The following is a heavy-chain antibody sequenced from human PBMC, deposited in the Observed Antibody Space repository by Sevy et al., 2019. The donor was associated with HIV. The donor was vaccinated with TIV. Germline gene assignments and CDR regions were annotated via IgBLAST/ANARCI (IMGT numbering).Heavy chain of an antibody. CDR1: GFTFSTYG. Sequence: GGSLRLSCAASGFTFSTYGMHWVRQAPGKGLEWVAVIWFDGSNTYYADSVKGRITISRDVAKNTLDLQMNSLSAEDTAVYYCARDLEFYDYGDYGPAFMPDYWGQGTLVTVSS. D-gene: IGHD3-16*01. CDR3: ARDLEFYDYGDYGPAFMPDY. V-gene: IGHV3-33*01. CDR2: IWFDGSNT. J-gene: IGHJ4*02.